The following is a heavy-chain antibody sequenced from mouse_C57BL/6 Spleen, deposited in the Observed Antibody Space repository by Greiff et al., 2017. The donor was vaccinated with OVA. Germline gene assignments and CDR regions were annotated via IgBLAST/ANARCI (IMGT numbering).Heavy chain of an antibody. J-gene: IGHJ4*01. CDR1: GYTFTSYW. CDR3: ARRAMVTTEAMDY. D-gene: IGHD2-2*01. V-gene: IGHV1-55*01. Sequence: VQLQQPGAELVKPGASVKMSCKASGYTFTSYWITWVKLRPGQGLEWIGDIYPGSGSTNYNEKFKSKATLTVDTSSSTAYMQLSSLTSEDSAVYYCARRAMVTTEAMDYWGQGTSVTVSS. CDR2: IYPGSGST.